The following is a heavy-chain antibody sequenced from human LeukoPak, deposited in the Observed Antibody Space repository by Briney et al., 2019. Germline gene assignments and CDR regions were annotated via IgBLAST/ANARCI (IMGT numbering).Heavy chain of an antibody. V-gene: IGHV3-48*03. CDR1: GFTFSSYE. CDR2: ISSSGSPI. D-gene: IGHD1-26*01. CDR3: ARVVGGYYFDY. J-gene: IGHJ4*02. Sequence: GGSLRLSCAASGFTFSSYEMNWVRQAPGKGLEWISYISSSGSPIYYADSVKGRFTISRDNAKNSLYLQMNSLRAEDTAVYYCARVVGGYYFDYWGQGTLVTVSS.